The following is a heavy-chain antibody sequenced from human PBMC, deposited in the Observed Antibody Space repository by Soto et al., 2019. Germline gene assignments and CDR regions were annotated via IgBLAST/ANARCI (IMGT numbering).Heavy chain of an antibody. Sequence: SQTLSLTCAISGDSVSSNSAAWNWIRQSPSRGLEWLGRTYYRSKWYNDYAVSVKSRITINPDTSKNQFSLQLNSVTPEDTAVYYCARDPITMVRGVTWAGYYYGMDVWGQGNTVTVSS. V-gene: IGHV6-1*01. CDR2: TYYRSKWYN. CDR1: GDSVSSNSAA. CDR3: ARDPITMVRGVTWAGYYYGMDV. D-gene: IGHD3-10*01. J-gene: IGHJ6*02.